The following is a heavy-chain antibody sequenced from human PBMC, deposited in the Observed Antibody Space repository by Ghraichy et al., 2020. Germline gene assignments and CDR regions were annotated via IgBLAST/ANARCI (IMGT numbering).Heavy chain of an antibody. V-gene: IGHV3-23*01. J-gene: IGHJ4*02. CDR1: GFTFSSYA. Sequence: GGSLRLSCAASGFTFSSYAMSWVRQAPGKGLEWVSAISGSGGSTYYADSVKGRFTISRDNSKNTLYLQMNSLRAEDTAVYYCAKYSYYDFWSGYYHLDYWGQGTLVTVSS. D-gene: IGHD3-3*01. CDR2: ISGSGGST. CDR3: AKYSYYDFWSGYYHLDY.